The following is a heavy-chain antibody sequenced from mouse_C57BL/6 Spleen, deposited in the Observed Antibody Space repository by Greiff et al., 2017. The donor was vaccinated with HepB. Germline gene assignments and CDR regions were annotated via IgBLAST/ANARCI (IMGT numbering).Heavy chain of an antibody. CDR1: GYSITSGYY. Sequence: DVKLQESGPGLVKPSQSLSLTCSVTGYSITSGYYWNWIRQFPGNKLEWMGYISYDGSNNYNPSLKNRISITRDTSKNQFFLKLNSVTTEDTATYYCARGDSNYVGYWYFDVWGTGTTVTVSS. CDR3: ARGDSNYVGYWYFDV. D-gene: IGHD2-5*01. J-gene: IGHJ1*03. CDR2: ISYDGSN. V-gene: IGHV3-6*01.